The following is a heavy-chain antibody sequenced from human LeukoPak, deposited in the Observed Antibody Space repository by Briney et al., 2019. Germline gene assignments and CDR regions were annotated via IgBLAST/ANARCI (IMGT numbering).Heavy chain of an antibody. CDR2: ISNSGGAM. CDR3: ARAGDISGYYLYFDY. J-gene: IGHJ4*02. Sequence: GGSLRLSCAASGFTFSDYYMSWIRQASGKGLEWVSYISNSGGAMYYADSVKGRFTISRDNAKNSLFLQMNSLRAEDTAVYYCARAGDISGYYLYFDYWGQGALVNVSS. CDR1: GFTFSDYY. V-gene: IGHV3-11*01. D-gene: IGHD3-22*01.